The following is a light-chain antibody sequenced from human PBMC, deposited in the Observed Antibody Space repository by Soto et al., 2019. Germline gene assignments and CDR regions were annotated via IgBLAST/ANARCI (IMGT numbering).Light chain of an antibody. J-gene: IGKJ1*01. CDR1: QSISSW. V-gene: IGKV1-5*03. CDR2: KAS. CDR3: QHYNSYGT. Sequence: DIQMTQTLSTLSLSVGYRVTINFLASQSISSWLAWYQQNPGKAHKLLIYKASSLESGVPSRFSGSGSGTEFTLTISSLQPDDFATYYCQHYNSYGTFGQGTKVDIK.